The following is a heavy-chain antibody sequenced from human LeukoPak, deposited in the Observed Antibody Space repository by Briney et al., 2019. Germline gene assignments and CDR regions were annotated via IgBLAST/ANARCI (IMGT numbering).Heavy chain of an antibody. V-gene: IGHV3-30*02. CDR2: IRYDGSNK. CDR1: GFTFSSYS. Sequence: TGGSLRLSYAASGFTFSSYSMHWVRQAPGKGLEWVAFIRYDGSNKYYADSVKGRFTISRDNSKNTLYLQMNSLRAEDTAVYYCAANYYYDSSGYFGLFYWGQGTLVTVSS. CDR3: AANYYYDSSGYFGLFY. J-gene: IGHJ4*02. D-gene: IGHD3-22*01.